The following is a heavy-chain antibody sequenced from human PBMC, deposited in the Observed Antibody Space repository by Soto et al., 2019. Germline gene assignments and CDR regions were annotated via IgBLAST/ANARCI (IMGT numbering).Heavy chain of an antibody. CDR1: GFTFTSSA. CDR3: AADAGITSSRDY. CDR2: IVVGSGNT. V-gene: IGHV1-58*01. J-gene: IGHJ4*02. Sequence: QMQLVQSGPEVKKPGTSVKVSCKASGFTFTSSAVQWVRQARGQRLEWIGWIVVGSGNTNYAQKFQERVTITRDMSTSTAYMELSSLRSEDTAVYYCAADAGITSSRDYWGQGTLVTVSS. D-gene: IGHD3-10*01.